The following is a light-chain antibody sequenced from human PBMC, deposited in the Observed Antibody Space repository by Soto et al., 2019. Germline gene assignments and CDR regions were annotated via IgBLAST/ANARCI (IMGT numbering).Light chain of an antibody. CDR1: SSDVGGYNY. CDR3: SSYTSRSTGV. CDR2: DVS. J-gene: IGLJ1*01. V-gene: IGLV2-14*01. Sequence: QSALTQPASVSGSPGQSITISCTGTSSDVGGYNYVSWYQQHPGKAPKLMIYDVSNRPSGVSNRFSGSKSGNTASLTISGRQAEDEADYYCSSYTSRSTGVFGTGTKRPVL.